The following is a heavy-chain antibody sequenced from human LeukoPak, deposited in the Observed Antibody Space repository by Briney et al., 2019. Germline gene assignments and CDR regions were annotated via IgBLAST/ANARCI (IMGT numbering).Heavy chain of an antibody. J-gene: IGHJ4*02. CDR3: AKVPLIYDSSGNYFDY. Sequence: GGSLRLSCAASGFTFDDYAMHWVRQAPGKGLEWVSGISFNSGSIGYADSVKGRSTISRDNAKKSLYLQMNSLRAEDTALYYCAKVPLIYDSSGNYFDYWGQGTLVTVSS. D-gene: IGHD3-22*01. CDR1: GFTFDDYA. V-gene: IGHV3-9*01. CDR2: ISFNSGSI.